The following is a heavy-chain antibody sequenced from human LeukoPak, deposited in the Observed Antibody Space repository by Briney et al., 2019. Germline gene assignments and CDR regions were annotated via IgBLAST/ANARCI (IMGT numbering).Heavy chain of an antibody. V-gene: IGHV3-21*01. Sequence: GGSLRLSCAASGFTFSSYTMNWVRQAPGRGLEWVSSISSASSYIYYADSVKGRFTISRDNAKNSLYLQMNSLRAEDTAVCYCARDTVAAAATDVWGQGTTVTVSS. J-gene: IGHJ6*02. D-gene: IGHD6-13*01. CDR3: ARDTVAAAATDV. CDR1: GFTFSSYT. CDR2: ISSASSYI.